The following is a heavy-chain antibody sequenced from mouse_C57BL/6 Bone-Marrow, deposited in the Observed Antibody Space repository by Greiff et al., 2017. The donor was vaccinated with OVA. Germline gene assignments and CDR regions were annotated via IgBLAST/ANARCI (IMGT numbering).Heavy chain of an antibody. J-gene: IGHJ3*01. V-gene: IGHV1-54*01. CDR2: INPGSGGT. D-gene: IGHD1-1*01. CDR3: ARWGYYGSSYGFAY. CDR1: GYAFTNYL. Sequence: QVHVKQSGAELVRPGTSVKVSCKASGYAFTNYLIEWVKQRPGQGLEWIGVINPGSGGTNYNEKFKGKATLTADKSSSTAYMQLSSLTSEDSAVYFCARWGYYGSSYGFAYWGQGTLVTVSA.